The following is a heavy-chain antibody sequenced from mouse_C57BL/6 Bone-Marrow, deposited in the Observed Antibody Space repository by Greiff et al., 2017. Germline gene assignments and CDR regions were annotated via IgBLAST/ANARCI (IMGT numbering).Heavy chain of an antibody. CDR2: INPYNGGT. Sequence: EVQLQQSGPVLVKPGASVKMSCKASGYTFTDYYMNWVKQSHGKSLEWIGVINPYNGGTSYNQKFKGKATLTVDKSSSTAYMELNSLTSEDSAVYYCARYYYGSSSWFAYWGQGTLVTVSA. CDR1: GYTFTDYY. D-gene: IGHD1-1*01. V-gene: IGHV1-19*01. J-gene: IGHJ3*01. CDR3: ARYYYGSSSWFAY.